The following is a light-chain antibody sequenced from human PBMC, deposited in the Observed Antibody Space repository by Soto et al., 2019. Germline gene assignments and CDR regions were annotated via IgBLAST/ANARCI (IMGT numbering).Light chain of an antibody. CDR2: EGS. CDR3: CSHAGSSTFV. J-gene: IGLJ1*01. Sequence: VLTQPASVSGSPGQSITISCTGTSSDVGSYNLVSWYQQHPGKAPKLMIYEGSKRPSGVSNRFSGSKSGNTASLTISGLQAEDEADYYCCSHAGSSTFVFGTGTKVTVL. CDR1: SSDVGSYNL. V-gene: IGLV2-23*01.